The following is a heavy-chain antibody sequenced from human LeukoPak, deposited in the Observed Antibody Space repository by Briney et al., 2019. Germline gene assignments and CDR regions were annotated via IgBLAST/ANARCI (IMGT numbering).Heavy chain of an antibody. V-gene: IGHV4-59*01. J-gene: IGHJ3*02. CDR2: IYYNGST. Sequence: PSETLSLTCTVSGGSIRSYYWSWIRQPPGKGLEWIASIYYNGSTNYNPSLKSRVTISVDTSKNHFSLKLSSVTAADTAVYFCASSSGYHWDAFDIWGQGTMVTVSS. D-gene: IGHD3-22*01. CDR3: ASSSGYHWDAFDI. CDR1: GGSIRSYY.